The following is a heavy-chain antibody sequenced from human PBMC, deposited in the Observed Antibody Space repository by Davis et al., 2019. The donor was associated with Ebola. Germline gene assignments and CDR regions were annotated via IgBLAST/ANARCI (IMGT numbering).Heavy chain of an antibody. D-gene: IGHD3-10*01. J-gene: IGHJ6*04. V-gene: IGHV3-15*01. CDR2: IKSKTDGGTT. CDR3: QSYKIYYYGMDV. Sequence: PGGSLRLSCAASGFTLSNAWMSWVRHAHGKGLEWVGRIKSKTDGGTTDYAAPVKGRFTISRDDSKNTLYLQMNSLKTEDTAIYYCQSYKIYYYGMDVWGTGTTVTVSS. CDR1: GFTLSNAW.